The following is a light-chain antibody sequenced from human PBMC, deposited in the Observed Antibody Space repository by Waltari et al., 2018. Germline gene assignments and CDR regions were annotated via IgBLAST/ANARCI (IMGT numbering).Light chain of an antibody. V-gene: IGLV4-69*01. Sequence: QLVLTQSPSASASLGASVKLTCTLSSGHSSYAIAWHQQQPEKGPRYLIKLNSDGSHSKGDGIPDRFSGSSSGAGRYLPISSLQSEDEADYSCQTWGTGTVVFGGGTKLTVL. CDR3: QTWGTGTVV. CDR2: LNSDGSH. J-gene: IGLJ2*01. CDR1: SGHSSYA.